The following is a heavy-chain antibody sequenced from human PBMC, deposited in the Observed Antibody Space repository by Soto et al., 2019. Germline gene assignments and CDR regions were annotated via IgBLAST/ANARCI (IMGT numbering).Heavy chain of an antibody. D-gene: IGHD2-8*02. V-gene: IGHV3-30*03. CDR2: ISRDGGAK. CDR3: TGEVASGY. J-gene: IGHJ4*02. Sequence: QVQLVESGGGVVQPGRSLRLSCAVSGFTVSTYGIHWVRQAPGKGLEWVAVISRDGGAKYYADSVKGRFTISRDNSRNTLFLEKSSLRGDDMAVYYCTGEVASGYWGQGTLVTVSS. CDR1: GFTVSTYG.